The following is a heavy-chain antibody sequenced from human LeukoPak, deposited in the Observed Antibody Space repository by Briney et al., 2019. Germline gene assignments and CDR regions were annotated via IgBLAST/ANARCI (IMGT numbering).Heavy chain of an antibody. Sequence: PSETLSLTCIVSGVSVRGYYWNWIRQPPGKGLERIGDIFYSGNTNYNPSLKSRVTISLDTSKNQFSLKLSSVTAADTAVYYCARSWYGSGSYYNPPFDYWGQGTLVAVSS. CDR1: GVSVRGYY. V-gene: IGHV4-59*08. CDR3: ARSWYGSGSYYNPPFDY. CDR2: IFYSGNT. J-gene: IGHJ4*02. D-gene: IGHD3-10*01.